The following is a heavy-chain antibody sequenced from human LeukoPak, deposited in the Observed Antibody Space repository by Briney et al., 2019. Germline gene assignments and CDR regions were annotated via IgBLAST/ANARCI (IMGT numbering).Heavy chain of an antibody. CDR3: ARWGIVVVVAATDARGFDP. Sequence: ASVKVSCKASGGTFSSYAISWVRQAPGQGLEWMGWINPNSGGTNYAQKFQGRVTMTRDTSISTAYMELSRLRSDDTAVYYCARWGIVVVVAATDARGFDPWGQGTLVTVSS. J-gene: IGHJ5*02. V-gene: IGHV1-2*02. CDR2: INPNSGGT. D-gene: IGHD2-15*01. CDR1: GGTFSSYA.